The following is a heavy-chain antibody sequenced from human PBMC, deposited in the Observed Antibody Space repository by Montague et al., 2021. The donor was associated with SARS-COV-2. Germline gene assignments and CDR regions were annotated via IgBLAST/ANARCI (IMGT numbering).Heavy chain of an antibody. Sequence: TLSLTCAVHGGSFSTYSWNWIRQPPGKGLEWIGEIHHGGSTNYNPSLKSRVTISADTSKNQFSLKLTSVAAADTAVYYCAGLGDGVVPSPILGVGPYYSYYYMDVWGKGTTVTVSS. V-gene: IGHV4-34*01. J-gene: IGHJ6*03. CDR3: AGLGDGVVPSPILGVGPYYSYYYMDV. D-gene: IGHD3-10*01. CDR2: IHHGGST. CDR1: GGSFSTYS.